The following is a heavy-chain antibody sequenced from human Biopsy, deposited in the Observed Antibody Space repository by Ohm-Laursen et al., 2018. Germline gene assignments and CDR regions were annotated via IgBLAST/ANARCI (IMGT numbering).Heavy chain of an antibody. CDR1: GYSISSGYY. CDR2: IYHSGST. D-gene: IGHD6-13*01. V-gene: IGHV4-38-2*01. Sequence: GTLSLTCAVSGYSISSGYYWGWIRQPPGKGLEWIGSIYHSGSTYYNPSLKSRVTISVDTSKKQFSLSLRSVTAADTAVYYCARVPLPGIGAAYQGRFLYGMDVWGQGTTVSVSS. J-gene: IGHJ6*02. CDR3: ARVPLPGIGAAYQGRFLYGMDV.